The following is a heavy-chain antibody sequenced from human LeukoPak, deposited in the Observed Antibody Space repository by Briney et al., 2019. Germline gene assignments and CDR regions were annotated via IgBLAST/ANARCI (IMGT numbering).Heavy chain of an antibody. CDR1: GDSISSAFYS. V-gene: IGHV4-61*02. Sequence: SETLSLTCIVSGDSISSAFYSWSWIRQSAGRGLEWIGRIYSSGSTNYNPSLKSRVTISVDTSKYQFSLKLSSVTAADTAVYYCARGTYCGSDCYSFEYWGQGTLVTVSS. J-gene: IGHJ4*02. CDR3: ARGTYCGSDCYSFEY. D-gene: IGHD2-21*01. CDR2: IYSSGST.